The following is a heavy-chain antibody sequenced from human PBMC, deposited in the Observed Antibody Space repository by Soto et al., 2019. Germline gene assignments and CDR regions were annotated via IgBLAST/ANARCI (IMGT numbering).Heavy chain of an antibody. CDR2: ISQSGSA. CDR3: ARDRNGLGGIDF. D-gene: IGHD1-1*01. J-gene: IGHJ4*02. Sequence: SETLSLTCVVSGGPISSGGYSWTWIRQPPGRGLEWIGYISQSGSADYNPSLKSRVTISVDTSKNQFSLRLSSVTAADTAVYYCARDRNGLGGIDFWGQGILVTVSS. V-gene: IGHV4-30-2*01. CDR1: GGPISSGGYS.